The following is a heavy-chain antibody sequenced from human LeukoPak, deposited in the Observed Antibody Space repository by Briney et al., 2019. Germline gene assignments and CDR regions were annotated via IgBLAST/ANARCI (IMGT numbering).Heavy chain of an antibody. CDR3: ARAFLSGSYSRSWFDL. CDR2: IYYSGST. V-gene: IGHV4-30-4*01. J-gene: IGHJ5*02. D-gene: IGHD1-26*01. Sequence: SQTLSLTCTVSGGSISSGDYYWSWIRQPPGKGLEWIGYIYYSGSTYYNPSLKSRVTISVDTSKNQFSLKLSSVTAADTAVYYCARAFLSGSYSRSWFDLWGQGTLVTVSS. CDR1: GGSISSGDYY.